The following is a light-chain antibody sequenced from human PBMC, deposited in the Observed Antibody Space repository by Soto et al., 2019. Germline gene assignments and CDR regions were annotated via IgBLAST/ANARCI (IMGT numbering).Light chain of an antibody. Sequence: DIQMTQSPSSLSASIGNRVTITCRASQNFFTYLNWYQQRPGKGPKVLIYASSSLPSGVPSRFSCSGSGTDFTLTTDRLQPDDCATYYFQQSDYKQYTVEQGTKRASK. J-gene: IGKJ2*01. CDR2: ASS. CDR1: QNFFTY. V-gene: IGKV1-39*01. CDR3: QQSDYKQYT.